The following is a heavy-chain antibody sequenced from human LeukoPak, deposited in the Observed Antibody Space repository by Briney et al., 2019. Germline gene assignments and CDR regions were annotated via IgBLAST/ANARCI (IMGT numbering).Heavy chain of an antibody. D-gene: IGHD1-26*01. CDR2: INQNSGGT. J-gene: IGHJ4*02. Sequence: ASVTVSFKSSVYTFIHFYMHWVRQAPGQGLEWRGGINQNSGGTNYAHNFQGRVTSTEDPSISTAYMESRGMTCDDTAVYYCAREGWDPHLEYWGQGTLVTVSS. V-gene: IGHV1-2*01. CDR1: VYTFIHFY. CDR3: AREGWDPHLEY.